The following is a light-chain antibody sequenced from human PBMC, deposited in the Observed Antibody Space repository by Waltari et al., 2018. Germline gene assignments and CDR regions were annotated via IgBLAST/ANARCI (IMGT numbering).Light chain of an antibody. Sequence: QSALTQPASVAGSPGQSITIPCTGSSRAVVGYNYVSWYQQFPGKAPKLLIYEVINRPSGISNRFSGSKSGNTASLAISGLQAEDEADYYCSSYTSSSTLVFGGGTKLTVL. CDR1: SRAVVGYNY. V-gene: IGLV2-14*01. CDR2: EVI. J-gene: IGLJ2*01. CDR3: SSYTSSSTLV.